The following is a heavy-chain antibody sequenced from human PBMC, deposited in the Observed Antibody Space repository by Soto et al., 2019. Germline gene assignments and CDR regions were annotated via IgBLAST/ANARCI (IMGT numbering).Heavy chain of an antibody. J-gene: IGHJ4*02. D-gene: IGHD3-22*01. V-gene: IGHV1-58*01. Sequence: SVKVSCKASGFIFTSSSVQWVRQARGQRLEGIGWITVGTGNTNYAQKFQERVTITRDMSTSTAYMELSNLRSEDTAVYYCAAGDSSGYYGGWGQGTQVTVSS. CDR1: GFIFTSSS. CDR3: AAGDSSGYYGG. CDR2: ITVGTGNT.